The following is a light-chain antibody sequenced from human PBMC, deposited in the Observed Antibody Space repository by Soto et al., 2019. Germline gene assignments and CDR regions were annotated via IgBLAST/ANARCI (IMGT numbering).Light chain of an antibody. Sequence: DIQLTQSPSLLSASVGDRVTITCRASHDISTYLAWYQQKPGKAPKLMIYEASTLQSGVPSRFSGSGSGTEFTLTITGLQLEDFATYYCQQDYSTLATFGQGTRLEIK. CDR3: QQDYSTLAT. CDR2: EAS. CDR1: HDISTY. V-gene: IGKV1-9*01. J-gene: IGKJ5*01.